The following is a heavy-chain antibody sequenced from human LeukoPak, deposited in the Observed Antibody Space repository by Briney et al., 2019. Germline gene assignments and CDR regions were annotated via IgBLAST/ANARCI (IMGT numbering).Heavy chain of an antibody. Sequence: GGSLRLSCAASGFTFRSYGMHWVRQAPGKGLEWVAFIRFDGSNQYYADSVEGRFTISRDNSKNTLYLQMNSLRTEDTAVYYCAKVPGKWELVDYWGQGTLVTVSS. D-gene: IGHD1-26*01. CDR3: AKVPGKWELVDY. J-gene: IGHJ4*02. V-gene: IGHV3-30*02. CDR1: GFTFRSYG. CDR2: IRFDGSNQ.